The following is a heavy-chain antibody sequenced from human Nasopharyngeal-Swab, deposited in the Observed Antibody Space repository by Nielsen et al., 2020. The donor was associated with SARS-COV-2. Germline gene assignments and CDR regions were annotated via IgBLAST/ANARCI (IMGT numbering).Heavy chain of an antibody. J-gene: IGHJ6*02. V-gene: IGHV3-23*01. CDR1: GFTFSSYA. CDR2: ISGSGGST. D-gene: IGHD3-10*01. CDR3: ARAGLGNYYYGMDV. Sequence: GESLKISCAASGFTFSSYAMSWVRQVPGKGLEWVSAISGSGGSTYYADSVKGRFTISRDNSKNTLYLQMNSLRAEDTAVYYCARAGLGNYYYGMDVWGQGTTVTVSS.